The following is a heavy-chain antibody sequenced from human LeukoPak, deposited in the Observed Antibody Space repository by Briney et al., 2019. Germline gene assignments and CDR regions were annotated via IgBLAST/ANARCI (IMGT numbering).Heavy chain of an antibody. J-gene: IGHJ1*01. D-gene: IGHD3-10*01. CDR2: MNPNSGNT. V-gene: IGHV1-8*01. CDR1: GYTFTSYD. Sequence: GAPVKVSCKASGYTFTSYDINWVRQATGQGLEWMGWMNPNSGNTGYAQKFQGRVTMTRNTSISTAYMELSSLRSEDTAVYYCASTTMVRGAEYFQHWGQGTLVTVSS. CDR3: ASTTMVRGAEYFQH.